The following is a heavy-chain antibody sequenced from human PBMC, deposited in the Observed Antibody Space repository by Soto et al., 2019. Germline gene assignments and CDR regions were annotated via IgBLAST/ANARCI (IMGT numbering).Heavy chain of an antibody. CDR3: ATLCLVCYCLWYFDL. Sequence: QVQLQESGPGLVKPSQTLSLTCTVSGGSISSDTYYCTWIRHPPGKGLEWIGYMDYSGGTYYNPSRKSRLTISADTSQNQFPLKLTSVTAADTAGYYCATLCLVCYCLWYFDLWGRGTLVTVSS. V-gene: IGHV4-30-4*08. J-gene: IGHJ2*01. CDR2: MDYSGGT. D-gene: IGHD3-9*01. CDR1: GGSISSDTYY.